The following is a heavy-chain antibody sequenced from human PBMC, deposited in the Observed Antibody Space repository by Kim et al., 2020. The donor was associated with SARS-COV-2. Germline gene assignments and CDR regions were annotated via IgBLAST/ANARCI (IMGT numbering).Heavy chain of an antibody. D-gene: IGHD6-19*01. Sequence: SETLSLTCAVYGGSFSGYYWSWIRQPPGKGLEWIGEINHSGSTNYNPSLKSRVTISVDTSKNQFSLKLSSVTAADTAVYYCAAGYSSGWSYRYFDYWGQG. V-gene: IGHV4-34*01. CDR3: AAGYSSGWSYRYFDY. CDR1: GGSFSGYY. J-gene: IGHJ4*02. CDR2: INHSGST.